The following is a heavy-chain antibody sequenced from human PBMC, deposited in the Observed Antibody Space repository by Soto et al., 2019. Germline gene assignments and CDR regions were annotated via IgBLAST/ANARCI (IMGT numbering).Heavy chain of an antibody. Sequence: GASVKVSCKASGGTFSSYAISWVRQAPGQGLEWMGGIIPIFGTANYAQKFQGRVTITADKSTSTAYMELSSLRSEDTAVYYCAREIYGSGSLTARYYGMDVWGQGTTVTVSS. D-gene: IGHD3-10*01. V-gene: IGHV1-69*06. CDR1: GGTFSSYA. CDR2: IIPIFGTA. J-gene: IGHJ6*02. CDR3: AREIYGSGSLTARYYGMDV.